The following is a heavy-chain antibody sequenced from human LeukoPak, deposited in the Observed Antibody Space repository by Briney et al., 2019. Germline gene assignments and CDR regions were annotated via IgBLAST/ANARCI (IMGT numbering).Heavy chain of an antibody. CDR3: ARRSGWYYVDY. CDR2: MNPNSGNT. V-gene: IGHV1-8*03. CDR1: GYTFTGYY. D-gene: IGHD6-19*01. Sequence: GASVKVSCKASGYTFTGYYMHWVRQATGQGLEWMGWMNPNSGNTGYAQKFQGRVTITRNTSISTAYMELSSLRSEDTAVYYCARRSGWYYVDYWGQGTLVTVSS. J-gene: IGHJ4*02.